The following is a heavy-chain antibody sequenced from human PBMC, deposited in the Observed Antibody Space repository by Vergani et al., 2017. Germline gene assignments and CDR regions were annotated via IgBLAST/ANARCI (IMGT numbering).Heavy chain of an antibody. CDR1: GGSISSGSYY. J-gene: IGHJ4*02. Sequence: QVQLQESGPGLVKPSQTLSLTCTVSGGSISSGSYYWSWIRQPAGKGLEWIGRIYTSGSTNYNPSLKSRVTMSVDTSKNQFSLKLSSVTAADTAVYYCARDGIWGNYFDYWGQGTLVTVSS. CDR2: IYTSGST. D-gene: IGHD3-16*01. V-gene: IGHV4-61*02. CDR3: ARDGIWGNYFDY.